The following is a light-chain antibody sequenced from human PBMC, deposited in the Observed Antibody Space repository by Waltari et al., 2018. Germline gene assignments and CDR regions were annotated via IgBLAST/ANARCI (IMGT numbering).Light chain of an antibody. CDR3: VLYMGGGIM. Sequence: TVVAEEPSLSVSSAWTVTRYCAFIYFAGSASYYPSWYTQTPGQAPRLLIYSTNTRSSGVPDRFSGSILGNKAALTITGAQADDECDYHCVLYMGGGIMFGGGTKLTVL. V-gene: IGLV8-61*01. CDR2: STN. CDR1: YFAGSASYY. J-gene: IGLJ3*02.